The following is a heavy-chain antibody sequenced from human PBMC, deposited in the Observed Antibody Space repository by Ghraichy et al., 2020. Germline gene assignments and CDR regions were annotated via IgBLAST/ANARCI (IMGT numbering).Heavy chain of an antibody. D-gene: IGHD3-22*01. CDR2: INPNSGGT. CDR1: GYTFTGYY. CDR3: AREIHYYDSSGYYHGHAFDI. Sequence: ASVKVSCKASGYTFTGYYMHWVRQAPGQGLEWMGWINPNSGGTNYAQKFQGRVTMTRDTSISTAYMELSRLRSDDTAVYYCAREIHYYDSSGYYHGHAFDIWGQGTMVTVSS. J-gene: IGHJ3*02. V-gene: IGHV1-2*02.